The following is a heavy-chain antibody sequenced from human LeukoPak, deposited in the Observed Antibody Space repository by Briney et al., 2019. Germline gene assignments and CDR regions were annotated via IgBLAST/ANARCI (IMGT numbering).Heavy chain of an antibody. V-gene: IGHV1-69*13. Sequence: ASVKVSCKASGGTFSSYAISWVRQAPGQGLEWMGRIIPIFGTANYAQKFQGRVTITADESTSTAYMELSSLRSEDTAVYYCARKFLGSRGYYFDYWGQGTRVIVSS. J-gene: IGHJ4*02. D-gene: IGHD3-10*01. CDR1: GGTFSSYA. CDR3: ARKFLGSRGYYFDY. CDR2: IIPIFGTA.